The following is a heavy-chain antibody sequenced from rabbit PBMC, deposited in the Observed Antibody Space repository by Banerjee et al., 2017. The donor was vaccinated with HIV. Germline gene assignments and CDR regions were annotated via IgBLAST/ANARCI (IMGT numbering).Heavy chain of an antibody. CDR1: GFSFSSGYD. D-gene: IGHD6-1*01. J-gene: IGHJ3*01. Sequence: QEQLVESGGGLVQPEGSLTLTCTASGFSFSSGYDMCWVRQAPGKGLEWIGCIYAGSDGFTYFANWAKGRFTGFKTSWTTVTLQMTSLTAADTATYFCARSYVGYGFITRLDLWGQGTLVTVS. CDR2: IYAGSDGFT. V-gene: IGHV1S45*01. CDR3: ARSYVGYGFITRLDL.